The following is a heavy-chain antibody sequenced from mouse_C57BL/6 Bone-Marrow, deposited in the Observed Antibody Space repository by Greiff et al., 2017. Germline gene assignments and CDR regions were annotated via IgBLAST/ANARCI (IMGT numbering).Heavy chain of an antibody. CDR2: INPNNGGS. D-gene: IGHD1-1*01. CDR3: ARAGVYGSSLYWYFDV. Sequence: VQLQQPGTELVKPGASVKLSCKASGYTFTSYWMHWVKQRPGQGLEWIGNINPNNGGSNYNEKFKNKATLTVDKSSSTTYMQLSSLTSEDSAVDFCARAGVYGSSLYWYFDVWGTGTTVTVSS. V-gene: IGHV1-53*01. CDR1: GYTFTSYW. J-gene: IGHJ1*03.